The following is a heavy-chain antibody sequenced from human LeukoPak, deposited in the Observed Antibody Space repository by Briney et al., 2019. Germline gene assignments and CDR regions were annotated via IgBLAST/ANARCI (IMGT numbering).Heavy chain of an antibody. CDR1: GFTFDDYA. Sequence: GGSLRLSCAASGFTFDDYAMHWVRHAPGKGLEWVSGISWNSGSIGYADSVKGRFTISRDNAKNSLYLQMNSLRAEDMALYYCAKAAETYYDFWSGPYIWGQGTMVTVSS. J-gene: IGHJ3*02. V-gene: IGHV3-9*03. CDR3: AKAAETYYDFWSGPYI. CDR2: ISWNSGSI. D-gene: IGHD3-3*01.